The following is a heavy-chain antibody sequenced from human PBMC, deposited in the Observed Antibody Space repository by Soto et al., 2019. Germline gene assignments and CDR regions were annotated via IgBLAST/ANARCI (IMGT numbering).Heavy chain of an antibody. D-gene: IGHD3-22*01. V-gene: IGHV3-30*03. J-gene: IGHJ4*02. Sequence: GGSLRLSCAASSFTFRNYRMQWVRQAPGKGLEWVALISSDGNDKYYADSVKARFTISRDNSKNTLYLQMNSLRAEDTAVYYCVGGHYFGDDWGQR. CDR2: ISSDGNDK. CDR1: SFTFRNYR. CDR3: VGGHYFGDD.